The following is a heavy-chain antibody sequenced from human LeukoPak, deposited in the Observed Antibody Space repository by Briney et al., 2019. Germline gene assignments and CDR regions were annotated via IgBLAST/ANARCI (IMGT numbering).Heavy chain of an antibody. CDR3: AKGGNVVVVNFMDV. CDR2: ITGSGGST. D-gene: IGHD2-2*01. Sequence: GGSLRLSCAASGFIFSSYVMGWVCQAPGKGLEWVSAITGSGGSTYYADSVQGRFTISRDNSKNMLYLQMTSLRAEDTAVYYCAKGGNVVVVNFMDVWGKGTTITVSS. CDR1: GFIFSSYV. J-gene: IGHJ6*03. V-gene: IGHV3-23*01.